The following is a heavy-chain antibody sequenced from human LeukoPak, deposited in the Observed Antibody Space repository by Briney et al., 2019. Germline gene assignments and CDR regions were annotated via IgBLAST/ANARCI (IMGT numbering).Heavy chain of an antibody. D-gene: IGHD3-22*01. J-gene: IGHJ1*01. V-gene: IGHV4-4*07. Sequence: SETLSLTCSVSGDSLSSDYWTWIRQPAGRGLEWIGRIYDTGSPNYNPSLKSRVTISVDTSKNQFSLKLRSVTAADTAVYYCARVVQSTDSSGFYLPEYFQHWGQGTLVTVSS. CDR1: GDSLSSDY. CDR2: IYDTGSP. CDR3: ARVVQSTDSSGFYLPEYFQH.